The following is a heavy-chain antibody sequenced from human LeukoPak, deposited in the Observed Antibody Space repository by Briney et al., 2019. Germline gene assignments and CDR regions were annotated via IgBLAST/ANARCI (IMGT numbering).Heavy chain of an antibody. Sequence: PSETLSLTCAVYGGSFSGYYWSWIRQPPGKGLEWIGEINHSGSTNYNPSLESRVTISVDTSKNQFSLKLSSVTAADTAVYYCARPRITGTTRYFDYWGQGTLVTVSS. D-gene: IGHD1-7*01. CDR1: GGSFSGYY. V-gene: IGHV4-34*01. CDR3: ARPRITGTTRYFDY. J-gene: IGHJ4*02. CDR2: INHSGST.